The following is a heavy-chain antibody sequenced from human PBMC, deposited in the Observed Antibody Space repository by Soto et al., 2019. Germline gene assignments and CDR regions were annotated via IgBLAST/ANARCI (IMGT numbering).Heavy chain of an antibody. Sequence: PSETLSLTCTVSGGSISSGDYYWSWIRQHPGKGLEWIGYIYYSGSTYYNPSLKSRVTISVDTSKNQFSLKLSSVTAADTAVYYCARGVYGGNARLDYWGQGTLVTVSS. J-gene: IGHJ4*02. CDR1: GGSISSGDYY. CDR3: ARGVYGGNARLDY. D-gene: IGHD4-17*01. CDR2: IYYSGST. V-gene: IGHV4-31*03.